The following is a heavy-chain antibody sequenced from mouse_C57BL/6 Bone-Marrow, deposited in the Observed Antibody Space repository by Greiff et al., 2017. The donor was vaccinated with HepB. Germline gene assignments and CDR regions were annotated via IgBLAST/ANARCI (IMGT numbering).Heavy chain of an antibody. CDR2: ISDGGSYT. D-gene: IGHD2-4*01. CDR3: ARIYYDYGDV. V-gene: IGHV5-4*01. Sequence: EVQGVESGGGLVKPGGSLKLSCAASGFTFSSYAMSWVRQTPEKRLEWVATISDGGSYTYYPDNVKGRFTISRDNSKNNLYLQMSHLKSEDTAMYYCARIYYDYGDVWGTVTTVTVSS. CDR1: GFTFSSYA. J-gene: IGHJ1*03.